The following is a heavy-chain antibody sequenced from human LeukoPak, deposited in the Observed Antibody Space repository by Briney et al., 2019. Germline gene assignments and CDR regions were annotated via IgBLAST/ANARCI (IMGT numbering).Heavy chain of an antibody. J-gene: IGHJ4*02. Sequence: GGSLRLSCAASGFTFSSYSMNWVRQAPGKGLEWVSSISSSSSYIYYADSVKGRFTISRDNAKNSLYLQMNSLRAEDTAVYYCAKLSDGATTTDFDYWGQGTLVTVSS. CDR3: AKLSDGATTTDFDY. CDR2: ISSSSSYI. D-gene: IGHD1-26*01. V-gene: IGHV3-21*04. CDR1: GFTFSSYS.